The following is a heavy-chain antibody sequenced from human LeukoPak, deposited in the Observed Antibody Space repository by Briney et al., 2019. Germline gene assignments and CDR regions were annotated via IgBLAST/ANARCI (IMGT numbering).Heavy chain of an antibody. CDR3: ARETRGGDIDY. V-gene: IGHV4-59*01. CDR1: GGSITGYY. CDR2: IYYSGTT. D-gene: IGHD2-21*01. J-gene: IGHJ4*02. Sequence: SETLSLTCSVSGGSITGYYWNWIRQPPGKGLEWIGYIYYSGTTNYSPSLKSRVTMSADTSKNQFSLRLSSVTPADTAVYYCARETRGGDIDYWGQGTLVAVSS.